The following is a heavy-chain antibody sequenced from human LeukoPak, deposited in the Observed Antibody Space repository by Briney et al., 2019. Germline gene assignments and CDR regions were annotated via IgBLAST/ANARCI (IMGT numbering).Heavy chain of an antibody. CDR1: RFTFSSHW. Sequence: GGSLRLSCAAFRFTFSSHWMYWVRQAPGKGLVWVSRINSDGTTTTYADSVKGRFTVSRDNAKNTLYLQMNSLRAEDTAVYYCARDGGYYGSGTGAFDIWGQGTMVTVSS. V-gene: IGHV3-74*01. CDR2: INSDGTTT. CDR3: ARDGGYYGSGTGAFDI. D-gene: IGHD3-10*01. J-gene: IGHJ3*02.